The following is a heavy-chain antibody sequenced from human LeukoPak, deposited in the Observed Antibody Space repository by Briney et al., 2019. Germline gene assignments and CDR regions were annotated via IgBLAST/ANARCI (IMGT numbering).Heavy chain of an antibody. Sequence: ASVKVSSKASGGTFSSYAISWVRQAPGQGLEWMGRIIPILGIANYAQKFQGRVTITADKSTSTAYMELSSLRSEDTAVYYCATASIGYCSGGSCSDYYGMDVWGQGTTVTVSS. J-gene: IGHJ6*02. CDR2: IIPILGIA. D-gene: IGHD2-15*01. V-gene: IGHV1-69*04. CDR3: ATASIGYCSGGSCSDYYGMDV. CDR1: GGTFSSYA.